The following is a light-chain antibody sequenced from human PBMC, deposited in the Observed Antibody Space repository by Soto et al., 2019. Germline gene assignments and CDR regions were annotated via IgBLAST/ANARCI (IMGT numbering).Light chain of an antibody. Sequence: QSVLTQPPSVSAAPGQKVTISCSGSSSNIGNNYVSWYQQLPGTAPKHLIYDNNKRPSGIPDRFSGSKSGTSATLGITGLQTGDEADYYCGTWDSSLSAGGVFGGGTKVTVL. CDR2: DNN. J-gene: IGLJ2*01. V-gene: IGLV1-51*01. CDR3: GTWDSSLSAGGV. CDR1: SSNIGNNY.